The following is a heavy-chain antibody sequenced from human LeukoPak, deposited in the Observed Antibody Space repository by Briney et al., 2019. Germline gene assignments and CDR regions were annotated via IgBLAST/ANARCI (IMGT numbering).Heavy chain of an antibody. V-gene: IGHV3-7*01. CDR3: ARDSAGNDY. J-gene: IGHJ4*02. Sequence: GGSLRLSCEASGLTFSTYWMSWVRQAPGKGGEGVGNIKQDGREKYYVDSVKGGFTISRDNAKNSLYLQMNSLRAEDTAMYYCARDSAGNDYWRQGTLVTVSS. CDR2: IKQDGREK. D-gene: IGHD6-13*01. CDR1: GLTFSTYW.